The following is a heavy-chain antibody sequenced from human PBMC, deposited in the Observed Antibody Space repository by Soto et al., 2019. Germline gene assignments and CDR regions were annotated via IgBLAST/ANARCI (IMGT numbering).Heavy chain of an antibody. D-gene: IGHD2-15*01. CDR1: GYTFTSYG. CDR2: ISAYNGNT. V-gene: IGHV1-18*01. CDR3: ARKGEIVVTPGDNYYYYYYGMDV. Sequence: GASVKVSCKASGYTFTSYGISWVRQAPGQGLEWMGWISAYNGNTNYAQKLQGRVTMTTDTSTSTAYMELRSLRSDDTAVYYCARKGEIVVTPGDNYYYYYYGMDVWGQGTTVTVSS. J-gene: IGHJ6*02.